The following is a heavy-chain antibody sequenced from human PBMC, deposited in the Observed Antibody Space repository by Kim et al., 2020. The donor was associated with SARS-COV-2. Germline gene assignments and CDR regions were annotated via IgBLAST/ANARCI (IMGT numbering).Heavy chain of an antibody. J-gene: IGHJ4*02. CDR2: IYHSGST. V-gene: IGHV4-4*02. CDR3: ARVITMVRNTPSRRGYFDY. CDR1: GGSISSSNW. Sequence: SETLSLTCAVSGGSISSSNWWSWVRQPPGKGLEWIGEIYHSGSTNYNPSLKSRVTISVDKSKNQFSLKLSSVTAADTAVYYCARVITMVRNTPSRRGYFDYWGQGTLVTVSS. D-gene: IGHD3-10*01.